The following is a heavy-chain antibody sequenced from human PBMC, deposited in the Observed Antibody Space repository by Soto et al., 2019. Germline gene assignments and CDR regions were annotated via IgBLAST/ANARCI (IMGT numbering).Heavy chain of an antibody. CDR3: ARGSSGAGGYFDY. CDR2: IYSGGST. CDR1: GFTVSSNY. V-gene: IGHV3-53*01. J-gene: IGHJ4*02. Sequence: EVQLVESGGGLIQPGGSLRLSCAASGFTVSSNYMSWVRRAPGKGLEWVSLIYSGGSTYYADSVKGRFTISRDNSKNTLYLQMNSLRAEDTAVYYSARGSSGAGGYFDYWGKGTLVTVSS. D-gene: IGHD6-25*01.